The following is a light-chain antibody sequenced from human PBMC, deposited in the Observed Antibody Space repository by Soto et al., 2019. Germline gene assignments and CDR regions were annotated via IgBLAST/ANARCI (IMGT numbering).Light chain of an antibody. V-gene: IGKV1-16*01. J-gene: IGKJ2*01. CDR2: AAS. CDR3: QQYKSYAYT. CDR1: HDITNY. Sequence: DTQMTQTPSSLSAFVGDRVTITCRASHDITNYLAWFQQKPGKAPKSLIYAASTLQSGVPSRFSGSGFGADFTLTIDSLQPEDFATYYCQQYKSYAYTFGQGTKLEI.